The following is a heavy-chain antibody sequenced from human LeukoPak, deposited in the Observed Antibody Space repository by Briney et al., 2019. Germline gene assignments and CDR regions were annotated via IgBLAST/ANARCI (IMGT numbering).Heavy chain of an antibody. CDR1: GYSFISYW. CDR2: IYPGDSDT. D-gene: IGHD1-26*01. Sequence: GESLTISCKGSGYSFISYWIGWVRQMPRKGLEWMGFIYPGDSDTRYSPSLQGQVTISADKPIRPAYLQWSSLKASDTAMYYCARQRIVGSYSLDDYWGQGTVVTVSS. J-gene: IGHJ4*02. V-gene: IGHV5-51*01. CDR3: ARQRIVGSYSLDDY.